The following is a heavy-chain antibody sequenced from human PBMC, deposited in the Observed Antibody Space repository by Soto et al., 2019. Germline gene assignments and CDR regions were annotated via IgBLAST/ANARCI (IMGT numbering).Heavy chain of an antibody. Sequence: EEQLLESGGGLVQLGGSLRLSCAGSGFTFAYSMTWVRQAPGKGLEWVASISGSGGSTWYADSVKGRFTISRDNSKNTLYLQMNSLGAEDTALYYCAKLMIAVGANSAFDIWGQGTVVTVSS. J-gene: IGHJ3*02. CDR2: ISGSGGST. V-gene: IGHV3-23*01. D-gene: IGHD1-26*01. CDR3: AKLMIAVGANSAFDI. CDR1: GFTFAYS.